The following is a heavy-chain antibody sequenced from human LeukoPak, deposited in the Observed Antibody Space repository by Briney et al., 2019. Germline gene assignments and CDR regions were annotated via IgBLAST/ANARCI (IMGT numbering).Heavy chain of an antibody. CDR2: IFHSGST. J-gene: IGHJ4*02. V-gene: IGHV4-39*01. CDR1: GGSISQHDYY. CDR3: ARLYQGKRPPDY. D-gene: IGHD2-8*01. Sequence: SETLSLTCTVSGGSISQHDYYWGWIRQPPGKGLEWIGSIFHSGSTYYNPSLKSRVTMSVDMSKNQLSLSLRSVTAADTAVYYCARLYQGKRPPDYWGQGTLVTVSS.